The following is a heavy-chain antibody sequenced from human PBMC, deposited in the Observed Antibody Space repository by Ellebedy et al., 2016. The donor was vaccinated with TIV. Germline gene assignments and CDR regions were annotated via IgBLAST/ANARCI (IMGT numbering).Heavy chain of an antibody. CDR2: TSASGGST. CDR1: GFTFSTYA. V-gene: IGHV3-23*01. J-gene: IGHJ3*02. Sequence: GGSLRLSXKVSGFTFSTYAMTWVRQDPGKGLEWVSSTSASGGSTYYADSVKGRFTISRDNSRNALYLQMNSLRADDTAIYYCARWSDDAHDIWGQGTMVTVSS. CDR3: ARWSDDAHDI.